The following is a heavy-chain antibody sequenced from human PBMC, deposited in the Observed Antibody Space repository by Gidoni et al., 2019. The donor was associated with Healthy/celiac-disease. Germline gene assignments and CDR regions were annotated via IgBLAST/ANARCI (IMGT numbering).Heavy chain of an antibody. Sequence: FSSYAMSWVRQAPGKGLEWVSAISGSGGSTYYADSVKGRFTIARDNSKNTLYLQRNSLRDEDTAVYYCAKDLYSSGGRGDSTKGYWCDPWGQGTLVTVSS. CDR2: ISGSGGST. J-gene: IGHJ5*02. D-gene: IGHD6-19*01. V-gene: IGHV3-23*01. CDR1: FSSYA. CDR3: AKDLYSSGGRGDSTKGYWCDP.